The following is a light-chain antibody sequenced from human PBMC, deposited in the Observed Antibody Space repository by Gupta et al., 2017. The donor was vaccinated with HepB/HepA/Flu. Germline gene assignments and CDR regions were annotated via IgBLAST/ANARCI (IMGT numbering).Light chain of an antibody. J-gene: IGKJ2*03. CDR3: QWKGSSSSG. V-gene: IGKV3-20*01. Sequence: EIVLTQSPGTLSLSPGERATRSCRASQSVSSSYLAWYQQKPGQAPRLLIYGASSSATGIPDTYSCSGCGTDIALTMSRRGPEDFAVYVCQWKGSSSSGFGQGTKLEIK. CDR1: QSVSSSY. CDR2: GAS.